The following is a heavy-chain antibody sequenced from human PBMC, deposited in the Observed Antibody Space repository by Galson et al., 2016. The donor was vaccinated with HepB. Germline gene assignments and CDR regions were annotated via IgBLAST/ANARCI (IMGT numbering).Heavy chain of an antibody. Sequence: SLRLSCAASGFSFNAYSMHRVRQAPGKGLQWVAAVSYDGSKTWYGDSMKGRVTISRDNSKRTVYLQMDSLRVEDMAVYLCASDWKQWLQGRIGAFDAWGQGTLVSVSS. CDR3: ASDWKQWLQGRIGAFDA. CDR1: GFSFNAYS. J-gene: IGHJ3*01. V-gene: IGHV3-30*04. D-gene: IGHD5-24*01. CDR2: VSYDGSKT.